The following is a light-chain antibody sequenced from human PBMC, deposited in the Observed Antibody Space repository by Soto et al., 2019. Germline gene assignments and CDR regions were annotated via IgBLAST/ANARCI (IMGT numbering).Light chain of an antibody. J-gene: IGLJ2*01. V-gene: IGLV2-14*01. CDR1: SSDVGGYNY. CDR3: SSYTSSTTLI. CDR2: EVS. Sequence: QSALTQPASVSGSPGQSITISCIGTSSDVGGYNYVSWYQQHPGKAPKLLIYEVSNRPSEVSNRFSASKSANTASLTISGLQSEDEADYYCSSYTSSTTLIFGGGTKLTVL.